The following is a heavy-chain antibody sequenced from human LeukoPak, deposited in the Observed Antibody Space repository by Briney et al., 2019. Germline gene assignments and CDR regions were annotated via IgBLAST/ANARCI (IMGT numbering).Heavy chain of an antibody. CDR1: GGTFSSDA. D-gene: IGHD5-12*01. Sequence: RASVKVSCKASGGTFSSDAISWVRQAPGQGLEWMGRIIPIFGTANYAQKFQGRVTITTDESTSTAYMELSSLRSEDTAVYYCTVVATTYYFDYWGQGTLVTVSS. V-gene: IGHV1-69*05. CDR2: IIPIFGTA. CDR3: TVVATTYYFDY. J-gene: IGHJ4*02.